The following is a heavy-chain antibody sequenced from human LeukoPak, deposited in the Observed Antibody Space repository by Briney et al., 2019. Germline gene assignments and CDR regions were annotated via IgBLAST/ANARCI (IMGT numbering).Heavy chain of an antibody. Sequence: GGSLRLSCAASGFTFSDYYMSWIRQAPGKGLEWVSYISSSGSTIYYADSVKGRFTISRDNAKNSLYLQMNSLRAEDTAVYYCARDSYGSGSYPNWFDPWGQGTLVTVSS. V-gene: IGHV3-11*04. J-gene: IGHJ5*02. CDR1: GFTFSDYY. CDR3: ARDSYGSGSYPNWFDP. D-gene: IGHD3-10*01. CDR2: ISSSGSTI.